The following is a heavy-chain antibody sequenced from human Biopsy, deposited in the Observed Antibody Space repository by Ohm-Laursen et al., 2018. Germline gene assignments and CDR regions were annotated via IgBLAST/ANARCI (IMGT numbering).Heavy chain of an antibody. CDR2: IIPLFGAT. D-gene: IGHD4-17*01. J-gene: IGHJ5*02. CDR3: ARLAQIYGDSPFDP. CDR1: GAIFTNYA. Sequence: VKISCKTSGAIFTNYAITWVRQAPGQGLEWMGGIIPLFGATNYAQKFQGRLTITADESKSTTYMELSSLRSEDTAVYYCARLAQIYGDSPFDPWGQGTLVTVSS. V-gene: IGHV1-69*13.